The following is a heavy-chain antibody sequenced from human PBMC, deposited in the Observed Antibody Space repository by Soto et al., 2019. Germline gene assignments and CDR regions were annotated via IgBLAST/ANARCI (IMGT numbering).Heavy chain of an antibody. CDR2: ISSSSSYM. Sequence: EVQLVESGGGLVKPGGSLRLSCAASGFTFSSYSMNWVRQAPGKGLAWVSSISSSSSYMYYADSVKCRFTLSRDNAKNSLYLQKDILRAEDTAVYYCASGPYCSSNSCYAVYYYYYYMDVWGKGNTVTVFS. CDR3: ASGPYCSSNSCYAVYYYYYYMDV. V-gene: IGHV3-21*01. CDR1: GFTFSSYS. D-gene: IGHD2-2*01. J-gene: IGHJ6*03.